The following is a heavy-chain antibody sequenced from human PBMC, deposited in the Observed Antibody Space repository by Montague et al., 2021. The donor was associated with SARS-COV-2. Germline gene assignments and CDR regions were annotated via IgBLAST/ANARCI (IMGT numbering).Heavy chain of an antibody. CDR2: IYYSGST. J-gene: IGHJ3*02. CDR3: ARVSITMVVVVDAFDI. Sequence: TLSLTCTVSGGSISSGGYYWSWIRQHPGKGLKWIGYIYYSGSTYYNPSLKSRVTISVDTSKNRFSLKLSSVTAADTAVYYCARVSITMVVVVDAFDIWGQGTMVTVSS. D-gene: IGHD3-22*01. V-gene: IGHV4-31*03. CDR1: GGSISSGGYY.